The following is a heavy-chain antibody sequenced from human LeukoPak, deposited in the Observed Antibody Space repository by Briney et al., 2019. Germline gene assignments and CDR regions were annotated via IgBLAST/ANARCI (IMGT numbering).Heavy chain of an antibody. CDR3: ARARVDIAMFTWLNWYFDL. D-gene: IGHD5-18*01. V-gene: IGHV3-30-3*01. Sequence: GRSLRLSCAASGFTFSNYAIHWVRQAPGKGLEWVAVISYDGSNKSYADSVEGRFTISRDNSKNALYLKMNSLRAEDTAVYYCARARVDIAMFTWLNWYFDLWGRGTLVTVSS. CDR1: GFTFSNYA. CDR2: ISYDGSNK. J-gene: IGHJ2*01.